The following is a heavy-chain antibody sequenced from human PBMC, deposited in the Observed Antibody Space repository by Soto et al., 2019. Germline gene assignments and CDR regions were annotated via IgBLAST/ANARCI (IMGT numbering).Heavy chain of an antibody. V-gene: IGHV1-69*13. Sequence: ASVKVSCKASGGTFSSYAISWVRQAPGQGLEWMGGIIPIFGTANYAQKFQGRVTITADESTSTAYMELSSLRSEDTAVYYCAASADTAMVTGYYGMEVWGQGTTVTVSS. D-gene: IGHD5-18*01. J-gene: IGHJ6*01. CDR1: GGTFSSYA. CDR2: IIPIFGTA. CDR3: AASADTAMVTGYYGMEV.